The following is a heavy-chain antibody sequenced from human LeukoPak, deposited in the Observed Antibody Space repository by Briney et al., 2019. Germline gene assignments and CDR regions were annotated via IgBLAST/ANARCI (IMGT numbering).Heavy chain of an antibody. Sequence: SETLSLTCTVSGGSISNYYWSWIRQPAGKGLEWIGHIYTSGSTSYNPSLKSRVTMSLDTSKNQFSLKLSSVTAADTAVYYCARVSDGIAARRGFRIDYYYYMDVWGKGTTVTVSS. CDR3: ARVSDGIAARRGFRIDYYYYMDV. J-gene: IGHJ6*03. CDR2: IYTSGST. D-gene: IGHD6-6*01. CDR1: GGSISNYY. V-gene: IGHV4-4*07.